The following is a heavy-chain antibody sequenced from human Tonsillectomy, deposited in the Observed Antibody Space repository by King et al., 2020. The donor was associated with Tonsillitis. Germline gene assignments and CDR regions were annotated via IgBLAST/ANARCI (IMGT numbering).Heavy chain of an antibody. CDR2: IKEDGGEN. J-gene: IGHJ6*02. Sequence: VQLVESGGGLVQPGGSLTLSCAASGFTFRDYWMTWVRQAPGEGLEWVANIKEDGGENYYVDSVKGRFTISRDNAKNSLYLEMNSLRAEDTAVYYCVRKVVVPAVLYSYYGMDVWGQGTTVTVSS. D-gene: IGHD2-2*01. CDR1: GFTFRDYW. V-gene: IGHV3-7*03. CDR3: VRKVVVPAVLYSYYGMDV.